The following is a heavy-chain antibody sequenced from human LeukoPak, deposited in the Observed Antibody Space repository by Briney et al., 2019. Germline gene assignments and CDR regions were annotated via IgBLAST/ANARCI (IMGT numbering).Heavy chain of an antibody. CDR1: GGSISSYY. V-gene: IGHV4-59*01. D-gene: IGHD6-6*01. J-gene: IGHJ4*02. Sequence: TETLSLTCTVSGGSISSYYWSWIRQPPGKGLEWIGYIYYSGSTNYNPSLKSRVTISVDTSKNQFSLKLSSVTAADTAVYYCASLAARRTFDYWGQGTLVTVSS. CDR3: ASLAARRTFDY. CDR2: IYYSGST.